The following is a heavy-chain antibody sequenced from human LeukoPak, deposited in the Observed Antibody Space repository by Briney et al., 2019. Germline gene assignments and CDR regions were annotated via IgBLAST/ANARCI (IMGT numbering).Heavy chain of an antibody. CDR2: ISYDGSNK. Sequence: GRSLRLSCAASGFTFSSYAMHRVRQAPGKGLEWVAVISYDGSNKYYADSVKGRFTISRDNSKNTLYLQMNSLRAEDTAVYYCAREAVPSAFDIWGQGTMVTVSS. CDR3: AREAVPSAFDI. CDR1: GFTFSSYA. V-gene: IGHV3-30-3*01. J-gene: IGHJ3*02.